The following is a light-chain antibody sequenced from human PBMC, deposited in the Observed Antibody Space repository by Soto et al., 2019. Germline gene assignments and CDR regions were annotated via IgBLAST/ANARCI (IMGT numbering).Light chain of an antibody. V-gene: IGLV2-14*03. CDR2: DVS. J-gene: IGLJ2*01. CDR3: SSYTSSITLV. CDR1: SSDVGAYNY. Sequence: QSVLTQPASVSGSPGQSITISCTGTSSDVGAYNYVSWYQQHPGKVPKLMIYDVSTRPSGVSHRFSGSKSGNTASLTISGLQAEDEADYYCSSYTSSITLVFGGGTKLTVL.